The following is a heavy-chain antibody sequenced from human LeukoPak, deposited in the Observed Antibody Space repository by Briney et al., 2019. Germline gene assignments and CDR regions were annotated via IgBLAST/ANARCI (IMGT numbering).Heavy chain of an antibody. J-gene: IGHJ6*03. Sequence: PSETLSLTCAVYGGSFSGYYWSWIRQPPGKGLEWIGYIYYSGSTNYNPSLKSRVTISVDTSKNQFSLKLSSVTAADTAVYYCARGESSSSWSYYYYYMDVWGKGTTVTVSS. CDR2: IYYSGST. CDR3: ARGESSSSWSYYYYYMDV. V-gene: IGHV4-59*01. D-gene: IGHD6-6*01. CDR1: GGSFSGYY.